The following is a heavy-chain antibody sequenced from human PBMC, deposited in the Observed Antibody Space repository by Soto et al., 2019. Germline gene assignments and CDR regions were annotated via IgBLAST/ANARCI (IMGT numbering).Heavy chain of an antibody. V-gene: IGHV1-46*01. CDR2: VNPSGGHT. J-gene: IGHJ4*02. CDR3: AXXXXXXXVTAALDY. Sequence: QVQLVQSGAEVKKPGASVKVSCKASGDTFTDYYIHWVRQAPGQGLEWMGTVNPSGGHTTYAQHXLGXXXXXXXXXXXXXXXXXXXXXXXXXXXXXXAXXXXXXXVTAALDYWGQGTLVTVSS. CDR1: GDTFTDYY.